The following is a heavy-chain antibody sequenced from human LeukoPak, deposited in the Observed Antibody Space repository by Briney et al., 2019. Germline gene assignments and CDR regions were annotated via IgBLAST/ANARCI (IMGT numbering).Heavy chain of an antibody. CDR1: GFTFSSYS. Sequence: GGSLRLSCAASGFTFSSYSMNWVRQAPGKGLEWVSYISSSSSTIYYADSVKGRFTISRDNAKNSLYLQMNSLRAEDTAVYYCARDRGTGSGWYLGDAFDIWGQGQWSPSLQ. CDR3: ARDRGTGSGWYLGDAFDI. CDR2: ISSSSSTI. J-gene: IGHJ3*02. V-gene: IGHV3-48*04. D-gene: IGHD6-19*01.